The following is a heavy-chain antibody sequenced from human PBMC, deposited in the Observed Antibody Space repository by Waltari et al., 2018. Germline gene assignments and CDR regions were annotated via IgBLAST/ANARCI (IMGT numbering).Heavy chain of an antibody. CDR2: IYSGGRT. Sequence: EVQLVESGGGLIQPGGSLRLSCAASGFTVSSNYMSWVRKAPGKGLEWDSVIYSGGRTYSADSVKGRFTISRDNSKNTLYLQMNSLRAEDTAVYYCARDLVGYFDYWGQGTLVTVSS. J-gene: IGHJ4*02. CDR1: GFTVSSNY. D-gene: IGHD1-26*01. V-gene: IGHV3-53*01. CDR3: ARDLVGYFDY.